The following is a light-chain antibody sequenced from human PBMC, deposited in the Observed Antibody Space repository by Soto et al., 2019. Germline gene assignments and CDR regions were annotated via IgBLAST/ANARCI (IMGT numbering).Light chain of an antibody. J-gene: IGLJ1*01. CDR2: GNT. Sequence: QAVLTQPPSASGTPGQRVTISCSGSRSNIGTNTVTWYQQLPGAAPKLLIYGNTQRPSGVPDRFSGSKSGTSASLAISGLQSEDEAAYFCAAWDDSLIGFYVFGTGTKLTVL. CDR3: AAWDDSLIGFYV. V-gene: IGLV1-44*01. CDR1: RSNIGTNT.